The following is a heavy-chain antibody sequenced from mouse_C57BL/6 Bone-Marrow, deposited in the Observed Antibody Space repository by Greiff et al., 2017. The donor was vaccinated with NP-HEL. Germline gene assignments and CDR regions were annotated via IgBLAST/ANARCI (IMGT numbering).Heavy chain of an antibody. V-gene: IGHV5-17*01. J-gene: IGHJ2*01. CDR2: ISSGSSTI. CDR3: ARKDVPYYSNALDY. D-gene: IGHD2-5*01. Sequence: EVKLVESGGGLVKPGGSLKLSCAASGFTFSDYGMHWVRQAPEKGLEWVAYISSGSSTIYYADTVKGRFTISRDNAKNTLFLQMTSLRSEDTAMYYCARKDVPYYSNALDYWGQGTTLTVSS. CDR1: GFTFSDYG.